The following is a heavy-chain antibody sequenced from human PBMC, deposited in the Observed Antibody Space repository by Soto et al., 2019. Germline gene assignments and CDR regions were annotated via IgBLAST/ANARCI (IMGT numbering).Heavy chain of an antibody. CDR1: GGAFSGYC. D-gene: IGHD6-13*01. J-gene: IGHJ6*03. CDR3: ARDEGIAAAGTYYYYYLDV. CDR2: INHSGST. Sequence: LSLTCAVYGGAFSGYCWSWMRQPPGKGLEWIGEINHSGSTNYNPSLKSRVTISVDTSKNQFSLKLSSVTAADTAVYYCARDEGIAAAGTYYYYYLDVWGKGTTVTVSS. V-gene: IGHV4-34*01.